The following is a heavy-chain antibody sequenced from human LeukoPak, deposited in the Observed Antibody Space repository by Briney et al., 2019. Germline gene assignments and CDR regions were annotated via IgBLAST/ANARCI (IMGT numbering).Heavy chain of an antibody. J-gene: IGHJ3*02. CDR3: ARLPYGPLAVAFDI. V-gene: IGHV1-2*02. CDR1: GYTFTGYY. Sequence: ASVKVSCKASGYTFTGYYMHWVRQAPGQGLEWMGWINPNSGDTNYAQKFQGRVTMTRDTSISTAYMELSRLRSDDTAVYYCARLPYGPLAVAFDIWGQGTMVTVSS. D-gene: IGHD4-17*01. CDR2: INPNSGDT.